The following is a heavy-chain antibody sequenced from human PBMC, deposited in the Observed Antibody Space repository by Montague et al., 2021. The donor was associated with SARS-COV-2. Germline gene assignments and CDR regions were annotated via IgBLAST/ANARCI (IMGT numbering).Heavy chain of an antibody. V-gene: IGHV4-4*07. CDR1: GGSISNHY. Sequence: SETLSLTCTVSGGSISNHYWSWIRQPAGKGLEWIGRIYSSGSTNXNPSLKSRISMSVDTSKNQFSLKLSSVTAADTAIYYCARDYSHCSGGSCVFDYWGQGTLVTVSS. J-gene: IGHJ4*02. D-gene: IGHD2-15*01. CDR2: IYSSGST. CDR3: ARDYSHCSGGSCVFDY.